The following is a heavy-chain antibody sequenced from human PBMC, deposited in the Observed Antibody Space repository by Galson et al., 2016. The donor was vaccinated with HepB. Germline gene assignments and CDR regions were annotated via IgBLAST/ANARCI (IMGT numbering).Heavy chain of an antibody. CDR2: FYISGTT. Sequence: SETLSLTCAVSGASVTDYYWSWIRQPAGKGLEWVGRFYISGTTNYNPSLRSRVAMSVDTSANLFSLKLLSVTAADTAIYYCAGVSPARDVWSREFYDHWGQGALVTVSS. CDR1: GASVTDYY. J-gene: IGHJ5*02. CDR3: AGVSPARDVWSREFYDH. V-gene: IGHV4-4*07. D-gene: IGHD3-10*01.